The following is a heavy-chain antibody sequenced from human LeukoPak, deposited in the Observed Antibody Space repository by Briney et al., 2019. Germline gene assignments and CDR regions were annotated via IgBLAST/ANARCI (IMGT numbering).Heavy chain of an antibody. CDR3: AKHHENQWFGEFHDAFDI. Sequence: TGGSLRLSCAASGFTFSSYGMHRVRQAPGKGLEWVAVISYDGSNKYYADSVKGRFTISRDNSKNTLYLQMNSLRAEDTAVYYCAKHHENQWFGEFHDAFDIWGQGTMVTVSS. D-gene: IGHD3-10*01. J-gene: IGHJ3*02. CDR2: ISYDGSNK. V-gene: IGHV3-30*18. CDR1: GFTFSSYG.